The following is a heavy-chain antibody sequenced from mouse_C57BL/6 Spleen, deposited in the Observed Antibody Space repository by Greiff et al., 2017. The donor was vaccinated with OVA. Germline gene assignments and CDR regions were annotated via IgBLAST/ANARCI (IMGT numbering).Heavy chain of an antibody. J-gene: IGHJ2*01. Sequence: EVQLQQSGGGLVKPGGSLKLSCAASGFTFSDYGMHWVRQAPEKGLEWVAYISSGSSTIYYADTVKGRFTISRDNAKNTLFLQMTSLRSEDTAMYYCARPGGYDYFDYWGQGTTLTVSS. CDR3: ARPGGYDYFDY. CDR2: ISSGSSTI. D-gene: IGHD2-2*01. CDR1: GFTFSDYG. V-gene: IGHV5-17*01.